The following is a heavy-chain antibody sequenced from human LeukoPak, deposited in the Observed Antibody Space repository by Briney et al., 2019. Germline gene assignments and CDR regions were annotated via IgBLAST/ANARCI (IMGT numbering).Heavy chain of an antibody. V-gene: IGHV4-4*07. D-gene: IGHD2-8*01. J-gene: IGHJ4*02. CDR1: GGSISSYY. Sequence: SETLSLTCTVSGGSISSYYWSWIRQPAGKGLEWIGRIYTSGSTNYNPSLKSRVTMSVDTSKNQFSLKLGSVTAADTAVYYCARSLGYCSNGVCPRYFYYWGQGTLVTVSS. CDR2: IYTSGST. CDR3: ARSLGYCSNGVCPRYFYY.